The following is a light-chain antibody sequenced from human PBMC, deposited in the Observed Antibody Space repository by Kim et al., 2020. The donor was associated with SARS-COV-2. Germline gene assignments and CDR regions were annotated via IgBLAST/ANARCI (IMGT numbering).Light chain of an antibody. CDR3: QTWGSGTVV. J-gene: IGLJ2*01. CDR1: NGHSTYA. Sequence: QPVLTQSPSASASLGASVKLTCTLSNGHSTYAIAWYQQQPDKSPRYLMKLYSDGRQVKGDGIPDRLSGSSSGPQRYLTISSLQSEDEADYYCQTWGSGTVVFGGGTQLTVL. V-gene: IGLV4-69*01. CDR2: LYSDGRQ.